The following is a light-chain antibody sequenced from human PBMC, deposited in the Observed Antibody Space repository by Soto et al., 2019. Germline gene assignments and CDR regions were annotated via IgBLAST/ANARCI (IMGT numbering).Light chain of an antibody. CDR1: QSVSSN. J-gene: IGKJ4*02. CDR3: QQYNNLLT. V-gene: IGKV3-15*01. Sequence: EIVMTQSPATLSVSPGERATLSCRASQSVSSNLAWYQQKPGQAPRLLIYGASTRATGIPARFSGSGSGTEFTLTISNLQYEDFAVYYCQQYNNLLTFGGGTKVEIK. CDR2: GAS.